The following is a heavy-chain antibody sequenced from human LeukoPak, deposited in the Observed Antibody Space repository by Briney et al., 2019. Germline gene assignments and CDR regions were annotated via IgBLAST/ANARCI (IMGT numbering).Heavy chain of an antibody. Sequence: ASVKVSCKASGYTFTSYGISWVRQAPGQGLEWMGWISAYNGNTNYAQKLQGRVTMTTDTSTSTAYMELRSLRSDDTAVYYCARGFIPTTQSSGWYSWGQGTLVTVSS. J-gene: IGHJ4*02. CDR2: ISAYNGNT. D-gene: IGHD6-19*01. CDR3: ARGFIPTTQSSGWYS. V-gene: IGHV1-18*01. CDR1: GYTFTSYG.